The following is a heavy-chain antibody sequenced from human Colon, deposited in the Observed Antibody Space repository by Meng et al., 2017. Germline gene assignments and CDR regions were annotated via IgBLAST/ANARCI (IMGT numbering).Heavy chain of an antibody. CDR3: ARWDNSGYYFDY. V-gene: IGHV1-69*06. D-gene: IGHD3-22*01. Sequence: QVQLVHSGAEVKKPGSSVKVSCKASGGTFTYFAFSWVRQAPGQGLEWMGGIIPIFGTPHYAQKFHGRVTITADKSTNTAYMELSSLRSEDTAVYYCARWDNSGYYFDYWGQGTLVTVSS. CDR1: GGTFTYFA. CDR2: IIPIFGTP. J-gene: IGHJ4*02.